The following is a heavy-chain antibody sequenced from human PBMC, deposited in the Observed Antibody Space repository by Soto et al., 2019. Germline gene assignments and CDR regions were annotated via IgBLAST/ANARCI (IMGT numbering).Heavy chain of an antibody. CDR2: ISAYNGNT. V-gene: IGHV1-18*01. D-gene: IGHD6-13*01. Sequence: QVQLVQSGAEVKKPGASVKVSCKASGYTFTSYGISWVRQAPGQGLEWMGWISAYNGNTNYAQKLQGRVTMTTDTSTSTAYMELRSLRSDDTAVYYCTRGSASAALAAVYYYYYMDVWGKGTTVTVSS. CDR3: TRGSASAALAAVYYYYYMDV. J-gene: IGHJ6*03. CDR1: GYTFTSYG.